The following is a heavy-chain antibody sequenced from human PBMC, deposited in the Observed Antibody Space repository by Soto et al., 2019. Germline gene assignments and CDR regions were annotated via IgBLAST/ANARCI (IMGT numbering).Heavy chain of an antibody. CDR2: IYPGDSDT. Sequence: GESLKISCKGSGYSFTSYWIGWVRQMPGKGLEWMGIIYPGDSDTRYSPSFQGQVTISADKSISTAYLQWSSLKASATAMYYCARRTMVRGVPEHEQYCFDYWGQGTLVTVSS. D-gene: IGHD3-10*01. J-gene: IGHJ4*02. CDR1: GYSFTSYW. CDR3: ARRTMVRGVPEHEQYCFDY. V-gene: IGHV5-51*01.